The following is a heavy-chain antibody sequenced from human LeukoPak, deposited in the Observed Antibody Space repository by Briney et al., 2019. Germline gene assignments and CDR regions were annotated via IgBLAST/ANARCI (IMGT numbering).Heavy chain of an antibody. J-gene: IGHJ6*02. V-gene: IGHV3-30-3*01. D-gene: IGHD2-21*02. CDR2: ISYDGSNK. CDR3: ARIVVVTAIRDYGMDV. CDR1: GFTFSSYA. Sequence: PGGSLRLSCAASGFTFSSYAMHWVRQAPGKGLEWVAVISYDGSNKYYADSVKGRFTISRDNAKNSLYLQMNSLRAEDTAVYYCARIVVVTAIRDYGMDVWGQGTTVTVSS.